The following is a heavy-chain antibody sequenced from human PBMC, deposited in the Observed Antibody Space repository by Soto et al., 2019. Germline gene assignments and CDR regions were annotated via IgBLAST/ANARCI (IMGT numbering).Heavy chain of an antibody. CDR2: ISSDGSEE. J-gene: IGHJ4*02. D-gene: IGHD6-13*01. Sequence: GGSLRLSCAASGLILRTYAMHWVRQAPGKGLEWVAVISSDGSEEYYADSVKGRFTISRDNSNSKMFLEMTNLRADDTALYYYAREAIAPAGPLDQWGPGTLVTVSS. V-gene: IGHV3-33*01. CDR1: GLILRTYA. CDR3: AREAIAPAGPLDQ.